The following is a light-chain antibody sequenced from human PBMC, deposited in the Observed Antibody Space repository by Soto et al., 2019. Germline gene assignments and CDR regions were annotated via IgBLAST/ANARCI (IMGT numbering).Light chain of an antibody. CDR1: QSVNSN. V-gene: IGKV3-15*01. CDR2: GAS. CDR3: PVSNFRLCT. J-gene: IGKJ1*01. Sequence: RVGKQCTARRSAYHETKNTLSCMSSQSVNSNLAWYQQKLGQAPRVLIYGASTRATGIPDRFSGSGSGTEFILTIISLQSEDFALYYCPVSNFRLCTFGQVAKVDI.